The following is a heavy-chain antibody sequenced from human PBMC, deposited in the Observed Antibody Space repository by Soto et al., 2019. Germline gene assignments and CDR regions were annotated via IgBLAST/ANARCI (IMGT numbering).Heavy chain of an antibody. CDR3: ASSSGSYSPYFYYYYMDV. CDR1: GESITSYC. D-gene: IGHD3-10*01. J-gene: IGHJ6*03. V-gene: IGHV4-59*08. Sequence: SETLSLTCTVPGESITSYCWSWIRQPPGKGLEWIGNIYYSGSTNYNPSLKSRVTISVDTSQNQFSLKLSSVTAADTAVYYCASSSGSYSPYFYYYYMDVWGKGTTVTVSS. CDR2: IYYSGST.